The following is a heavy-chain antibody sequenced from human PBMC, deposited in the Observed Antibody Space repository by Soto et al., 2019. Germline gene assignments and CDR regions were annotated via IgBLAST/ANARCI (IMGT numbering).Heavy chain of an antibody. CDR1: GFTFSTYS. V-gene: IGHV3-21*01. CDR3: AREGINNYNEYYFDA. D-gene: IGHD4-4*01. J-gene: IGHJ4*02. CDR2: ISGSGNYT. Sequence: GGSLRLSCAASGFTFSTYSMNWVRQAPGKGLEWVSSISGSGNYTHYADFLRGRFAISRDNAKTSLYLQMDSLRAEDTAVYYCAREGINNYNEYYFDAWGQGTVVTVSS.